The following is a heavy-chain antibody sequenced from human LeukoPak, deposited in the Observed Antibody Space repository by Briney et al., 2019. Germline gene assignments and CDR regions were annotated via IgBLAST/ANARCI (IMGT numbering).Heavy chain of an antibody. J-gene: IGHJ4*02. CDR2: INHSGST. V-gene: IGHV4-34*01. D-gene: IGHD3-22*01. CDR1: GVSFSGYY. Sequence: SETLSLTCAVYGVSFSGYYWSWIRQPPGKGLEWIGEINHSGSTNYSPSLKSRVTISVDTSKNQFSLKLSSVTAADTAVYYCAGSYDSSGYYDYWGQGTLVTVSS. CDR3: AGSYDSSGYYDY.